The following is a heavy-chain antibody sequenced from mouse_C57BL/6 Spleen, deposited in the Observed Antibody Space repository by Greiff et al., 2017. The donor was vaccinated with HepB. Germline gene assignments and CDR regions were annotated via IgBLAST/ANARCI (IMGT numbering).Heavy chain of an antibody. D-gene: IGHD1-1*01. V-gene: IGHV1-26*01. J-gene: IGHJ4*01. CDR3: ASGGYYYGSSYAMDY. CDR2: INPNNGGT. CDR1: GYTFTDYY. Sequence: EVQLQQSGPELVKPGASVKISCKASGYTFTDYYMNWVKQSHGKSLEWIGDINPNNGGTSYNQKFKGKATLTVDKSSSTAYMELRSLPSEDSAVYYCASGGYYYGSSYAMDYWGQGTSVTVSS.